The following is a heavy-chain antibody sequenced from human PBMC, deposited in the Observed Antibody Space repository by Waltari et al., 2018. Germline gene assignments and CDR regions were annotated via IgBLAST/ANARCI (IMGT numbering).Heavy chain of an antibody. V-gene: IGHV4-34*01. CDR2: INDEGTA. Sequence: QVHLKQWGAGLLKPSKTLSLTCDVSGGSFSGYYWHWIRQPPWKGLEWVGEINDEGTAKYKSSLKSRVTISLDMSKSQFSLTLTSVTASDAALYFCARGRATDSPNAFDVWGQGTNVTVSS. D-gene: IGHD2-21*01. CDR1: GGSFSGYY. CDR3: ARGRATDSPNAFDV. J-gene: IGHJ3*01.